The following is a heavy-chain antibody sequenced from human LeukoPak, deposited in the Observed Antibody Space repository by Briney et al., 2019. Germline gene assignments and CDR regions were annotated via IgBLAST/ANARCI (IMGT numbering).Heavy chain of an antibody. J-gene: IGHJ3*02. CDR1: GFTFRSYD. D-gene: IGHD3-22*01. CDR3: AKDILVVVISGAFDI. V-gene: IGHV3-23*01. Sequence: GGTLRLSCAASGFTFRSYDMNWVRQAPGKGLEWVSTISSSGGSTFYADSVKGRFTISRDNSKNTLYLQMNSLRAEDTAVYYCAKDILVVVISGAFDIWGQGTMVTVSS. CDR2: ISSSGGST.